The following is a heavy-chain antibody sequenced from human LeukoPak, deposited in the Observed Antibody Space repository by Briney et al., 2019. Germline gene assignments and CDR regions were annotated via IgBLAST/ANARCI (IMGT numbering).Heavy chain of an antibody. J-gene: IGHJ4*02. D-gene: IGHD5-18*01. CDR2: IYTSGST. CDR3: ARDRLDTAMVTPFDY. CDR1: GGSISSYY. V-gene: IGHV4-4*07. Sequence: PSETLSLTCTVSGGSISSYYWSWIRQPAGKGLEWIGRIYTSGSTNCNPSLKSRVTMSVDTSKNQSSLKLSSVTAADTAVYYCARDRLDTAMVTPFDYWGQGTLVTVSS.